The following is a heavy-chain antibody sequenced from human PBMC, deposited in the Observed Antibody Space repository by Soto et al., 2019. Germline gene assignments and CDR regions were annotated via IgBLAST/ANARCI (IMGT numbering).Heavy chain of an antibody. CDR2: INHSGST. J-gene: IGHJ6*02. D-gene: IGHD5-12*01. Sequence: LSLTCAVYGGSFSGYYWSWIRQPPGKGLEWIGEINHSGSTNYNPSLKSRVTISVDTSKNQFSLKLSSVTAADTAVYYCARGLGEWLRFGYYYYGMDVWGQGTTVTVSS. V-gene: IGHV4-34*01. CDR1: GGSFSGYY. CDR3: ARGLGEWLRFGYYYYGMDV.